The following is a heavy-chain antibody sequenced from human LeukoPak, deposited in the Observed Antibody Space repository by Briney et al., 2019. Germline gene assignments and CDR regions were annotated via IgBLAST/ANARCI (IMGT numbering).Heavy chain of an antibody. CDR3: ARDPRGGWSNFDY. CDR2: VSAYNGST. J-gene: IGHJ4*02. D-gene: IGHD6-19*01. CDR1: GYTFTTYS. Sequence: ASVKVSCKASGYTFTTYSISWVRQAPGQGLEWMGWVSAYNGSTYYAQKFQGRVTMTTDTSTNTAYMELRSLKSDDTAVYYCARDPRGGWSNFDYWGQGTLVTVSS. V-gene: IGHV1-18*01.